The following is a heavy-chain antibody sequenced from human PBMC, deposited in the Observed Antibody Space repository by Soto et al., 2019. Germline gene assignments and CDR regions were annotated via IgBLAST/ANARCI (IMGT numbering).Heavy chain of an antibody. D-gene: IGHD6-13*01. V-gene: IGHV1-18*01. CDR2: ISAYNGNT. CDR3: ARDSEGSSWSGRWRAPPKSYFDY. J-gene: IGHJ4*02. Sequence: QVQLVQSGAEVKKPGASVKVSCKASGYTFTSYGISWVRQAPGQGLEWMGWISAYNGNTNYAQKLRGRVTMTTDTSTSTAYMELRSLRSDDTAVYYCARDSEGSSWSGRWRAPPKSYFDYWGQGTLVTVSS. CDR1: GYTFTSYG.